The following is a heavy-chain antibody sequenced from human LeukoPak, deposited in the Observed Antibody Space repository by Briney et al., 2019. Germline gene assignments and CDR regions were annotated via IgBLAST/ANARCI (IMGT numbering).Heavy chain of an antibody. V-gene: IGHV3-23*01. CDR1: GFTFSGCA. CDR3: ARRVQPNAGPFDS. J-gene: IGHJ4*02. CDR2: ISGDGGKT. D-gene: IGHD3-10*01. Sequence: GGSLRLSCAASGFTFSGCALSWVRQAPGKGLEWVAGISGDGGKTYYADSVKARFTISRDNSKNTLFLQMDRLRAEDTAVYYCARRVQPNAGPFDSWGQATLASVS.